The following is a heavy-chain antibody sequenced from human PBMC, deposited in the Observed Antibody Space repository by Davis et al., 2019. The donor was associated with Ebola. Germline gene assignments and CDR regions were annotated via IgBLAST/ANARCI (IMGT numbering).Heavy chain of an antibody. Sequence: ESLKISCVASGFTFSRSWMNWVRQAPGQGLEWVASIKEDGSEKYHVHSVEGRFTISRDNAKNSLYLQMNSLRAEDTAVYYCANLEWVNPDYWGQGVVVTVSS. J-gene: IGHJ4*02. V-gene: IGHV3-7*01. CDR1: GFTFSRSW. CDR3: ANLEWVNPDY. D-gene: IGHD3-3*01. CDR2: IKEDGSEK.